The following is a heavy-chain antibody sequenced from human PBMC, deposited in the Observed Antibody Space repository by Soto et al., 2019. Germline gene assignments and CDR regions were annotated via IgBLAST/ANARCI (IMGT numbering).Heavy chain of an antibody. Sequence: VNVSCKASGSTFTSYAMHWVRQAPGQRLEWMGWINAGNGNTKYSQKFQGRVTITRDTSASTAYMELSSLRSEDTAVYYCARDPYGDYYFDYWGQGTLVTV. CDR1: GSTFTSYA. CDR3: ARDPYGDYYFDY. CDR2: INAGNGNT. V-gene: IGHV1-3*01. D-gene: IGHD4-17*01. J-gene: IGHJ4*02.